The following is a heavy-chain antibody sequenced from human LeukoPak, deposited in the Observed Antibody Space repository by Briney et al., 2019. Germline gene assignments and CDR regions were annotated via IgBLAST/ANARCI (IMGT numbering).Heavy chain of an antibody. V-gene: IGHV4-34*01. CDR3: ARGPEDYYDSSGYYGW. CDR1: GGSFSGYY. CDR2: INHSGST. D-gene: IGHD3-22*01. Sequence: SETLSLTCAVYGGSFSGYYWSWIRQPPGKGLEWIGGINHSGSTNYNPSLKSRVTISVDTSKNQFSLKLSSVTAADTAVYYCARGPEDYYDSSGYYGWWGQGTLVTVSS. J-gene: IGHJ4*02.